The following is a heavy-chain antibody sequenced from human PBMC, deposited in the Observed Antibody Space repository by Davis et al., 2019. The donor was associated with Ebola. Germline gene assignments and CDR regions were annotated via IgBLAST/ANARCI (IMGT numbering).Heavy chain of an antibody. D-gene: IGHD1-26*01. V-gene: IGHV3-9*01. J-gene: IGHJ4*02. CDR3: AKDIDSGSYSGYFDY. Sequence: SLKISCAASGFTFDDYAMHWVRQVPGKGLEWVSGINWDSSSRVYVDSVKGRFTISRDNAKNSLSLQMNSLRTEDTALYYCAKDIDSGSYSGYFDYWGQGTLVTVSS. CDR2: INWDSSSR. CDR1: GFTFDDYA.